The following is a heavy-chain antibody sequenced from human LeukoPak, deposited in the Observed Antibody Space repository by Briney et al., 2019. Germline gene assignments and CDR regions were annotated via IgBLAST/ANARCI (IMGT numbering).Heavy chain of an antibody. CDR2: INHDGSEK. Sequence: GGSLRLSCAASGFTFSNSWMNWFRQAPGRLEWVANINHDGSEKNYVDSVEGRFTITRDNTKKSLYLQMNSLRAEDTAVYYCAKGRYKYCSSTSCLNWFDPWGQGTLVTVSS. CDR3: AKGRYKYCSSTSCLNWFDP. CDR1: GFTFSNSW. D-gene: IGHD2-2*01. J-gene: IGHJ5*02. V-gene: IGHV3-7*03.